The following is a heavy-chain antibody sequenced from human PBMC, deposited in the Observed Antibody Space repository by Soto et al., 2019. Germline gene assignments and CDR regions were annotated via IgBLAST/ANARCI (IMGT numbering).Heavy chain of an antibody. J-gene: IGHJ6*02. D-gene: IGHD5-18*01. CDR1: GGTFSSYA. V-gene: IGHV1-69*13. Sequence: ASVKVSCKASGGTFSSYAISWVRQAPGQGLEWMGGIIPIFGTANYAQKFQGRVTITADESTSTAYMELSSLRSEDTAVYYCARDQSQRGYSYGPVYYYYGMDVWGQGTTVTVSS. CDR3: ARDQSQRGYSYGPVYYYYGMDV. CDR2: IIPIFGTA.